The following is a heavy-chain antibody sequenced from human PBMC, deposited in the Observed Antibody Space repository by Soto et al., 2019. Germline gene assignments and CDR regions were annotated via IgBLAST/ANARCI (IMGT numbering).Heavy chain of an antibody. V-gene: IGHV3-23*01. CDR1: GFTFSSYP. CDR2: LSGSGGST. D-gene: IGHD2-2*01. Sequence: GGSLRRSCAAPGFTFSSYPLSWVRQAQGKGLEWVSALSGSGGSTYYADSVTGRFTISRDNSKNTRYLQVNSLRAEDTGVYYCANVMPTGWDAFDIWGQGTVVTVSS. J-gene: IGHJ3*02. CDR3: ANVMPTGWDAFDI.